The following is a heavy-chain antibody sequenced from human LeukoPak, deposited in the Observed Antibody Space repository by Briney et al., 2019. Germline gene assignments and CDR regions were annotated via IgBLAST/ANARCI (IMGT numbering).Heavy chain of an antibody. CDR1: GFTFSSYE. CDR2: ISSSGSTI. V-gene: IGHV3-48*03. Sequence: GGSLRLSCAASGFTFSSYEMNWVRQAPGKGPEWVSYISSSGSTIYYADSVKGRFTISRDNAKNSLYLQMNSLRAEDTAVYYCARGRTYYYDSSGYYSSWFDPWGQGTLVTVSS. J-gene: IGHJ5*02. D-gene: IGHD3-22*01. CDR3: ARGRTYYYDSSGYYSSWFDP.